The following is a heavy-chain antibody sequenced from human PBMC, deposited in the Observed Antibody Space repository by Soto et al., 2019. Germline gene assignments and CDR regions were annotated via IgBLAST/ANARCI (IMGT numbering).Heavy chain of an antibody. CDR3: AGGWYFFDY. CDR2: ISYDGSNK. J-gene: IGHJ4*02. Sequence: QVQLVESGGGVVQPGRSLRLSCAASGFTFSNYGMHWARQAPGKGLEWVAGISYDGSNKYYADSVKGRFTISRDNSKNTLYLQMNSLRTEDTAVYYCAGGWYFFDYCGQGNLVTVSP. V-gene: IGHV3-30*03. D-gene: IGHD6-19*01. CDR1: GFTFSNYG.